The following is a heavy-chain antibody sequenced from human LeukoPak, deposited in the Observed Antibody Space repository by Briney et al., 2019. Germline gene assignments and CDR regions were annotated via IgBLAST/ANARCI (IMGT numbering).Heavy chain of an antibody. J-gene: IGHJ4*02. CDR1: GFTFSSYS. D-gene: IGHD5-12*01. V-gene: IGHV3-48*04. CDR2: ISSSSSTI. Sequence: GGSLRLSCAASGFTFSSYSMNWVRQAPGKGLEWVSYISSSSSTIYHADSVKGRFTISRDNAKNSLYLQMNSLRAEDTAVYYCARLPTLVAPGYWGQGTLVTVSS. CDR3: ARLPTLVAPGY.